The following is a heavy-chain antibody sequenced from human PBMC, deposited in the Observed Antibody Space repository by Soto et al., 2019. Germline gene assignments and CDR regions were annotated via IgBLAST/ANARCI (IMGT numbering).Heavy chain of an antibody. CDR2: FDPEDGEA. CDR1: GGTFSSYA. CDR3: ATGAGLAARYYYYGMDV. V-gene: IGHV1-24*01. J-gene: IGHJ6*02. D-gene: IGHD6-6*01. Sequence: ASVKVSCKASGGTFSSYAISWVRQAPGQGLEWMGGFDPEDGEAIYAQKFQGRVTMTEDTSTDTAYMELSSLRSEDTAVYYCATGAGLAARYYYYGMDVWGQGTTVTVSS.